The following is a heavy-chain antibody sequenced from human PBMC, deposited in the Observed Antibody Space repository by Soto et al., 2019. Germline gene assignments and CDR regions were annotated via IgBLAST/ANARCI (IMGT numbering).Heavy chain of an antibody. Sequence: PGGSLRLSCAASGFTFSSYAMSWVRQAPGKGLEWVSAISGSGGSTYYADSVKGRFTISRDNSKNTLYLQMNSLRAEDTAVYYCAKDIWAMGLYYYGAPPHWGQGTLVTVSS. CDR3: AKDIWAMGLYYYGAPPH. V-gene: IGHV3-23*01. J-gene: IGHJ4*02. CDR1: GFTFSSYA. D-gene: IGHD3-10*01. CDR2: ISGSGGST.